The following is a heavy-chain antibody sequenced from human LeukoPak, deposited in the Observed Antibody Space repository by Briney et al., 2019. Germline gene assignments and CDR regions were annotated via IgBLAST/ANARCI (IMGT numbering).Heavy chain of an antibody. Sequence: SETLSLTCSVSGGSIRSTTYYWGWIRQPPGKRLEWIASIYYSGNTYYSPSLMSRVTISVDTSKNQFSLNLRSVTAADTAVYYCARAPHFFDTTGSRYYFDYWGQGTLVTVSS. CDR2: IYYSGNT. J-gene: IGHJ4*02. CDR1: GGSIRSTTYY. V-gene: IGHV4-39*07. CDR3: ARAPHFFDTTGSRYYFDY. D-gene: IGHD3-22*01.